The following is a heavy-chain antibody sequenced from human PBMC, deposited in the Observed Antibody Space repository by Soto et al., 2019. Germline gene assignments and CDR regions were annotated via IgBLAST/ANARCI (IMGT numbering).Heavy chain of an antibody. D-gene: IGHD3-9*01. CDR1: GGSISSYY. CDR2: IYYSGST. CDR3: AIFCGYYDILTGYYRSHWFDH. J-gene: IGHJ5*02. V-gene: IGHV4-59*08. Sequence: PSETLSLTCTVSGGSISSYYWSWIRQPPGKGLEWIGYIYYSGSTNYNPSLKSRGTISVDTSKNQFSLKLTSVPAADTAVYYCAIFCGYYDILTGYYRSHWFDHWGKGTLATVSS.